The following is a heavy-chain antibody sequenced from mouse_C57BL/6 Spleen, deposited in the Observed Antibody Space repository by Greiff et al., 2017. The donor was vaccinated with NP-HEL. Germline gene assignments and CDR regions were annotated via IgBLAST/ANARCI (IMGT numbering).Heavy chain of an antibody. Sequence: QVQLQQSGAELVRPGSSVKLSCKASGYTFTSYWMDWVKQRPGQGLEWIGNINPSDSETNYNQKFKDKATLTVDKSSSTAYMQRSSLTSEYYAVYNCARKGSSYAMDYWGQGTTVTVSS. CDR2: INPSDSET. J-gene: IGHJ4*01. CDR3: ARKGSSYAMDY. D-gene: IGHD1-1*01. CDR1: GYTFTSYW. V-gene: IGHV1-61*01.